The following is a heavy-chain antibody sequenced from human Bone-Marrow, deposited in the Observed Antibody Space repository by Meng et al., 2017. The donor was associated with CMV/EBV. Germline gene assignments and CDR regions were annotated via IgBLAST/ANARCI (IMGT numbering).Heavy chain of an antibody. CDR1: VYTFTSYY. Sequence: SCKASVYTFTSYYMHWVRQAPGQGREWMGIINPSGGSTSYAQKFQGRVTMTRDTSTSTVYMELSSLRSEDTAVYYCARGGTPGLLDYWGQGTLVTVSS. V-gene: IGHV1-46*01. CDR3: ARGGTPGLLDY. CDR2: INPSGGST. D-gene: IGHD1-14*01. J-gene: IGHJ4*02.